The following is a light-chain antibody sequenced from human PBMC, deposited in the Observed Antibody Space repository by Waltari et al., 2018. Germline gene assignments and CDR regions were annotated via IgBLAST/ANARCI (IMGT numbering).Light chain of an antibody. CDR1: PSVSSTY. CDR3: QQYGESPPLT. J-gene: IGKJ4*01. Sequence: ENVLTQSSATLSLFPGERANLPCGASPSVSSTYLAWYQHKPGLAPRLLIYDTSTRATGIPDRFSGSGSGTDFTLTISRLEPEDFAVYYCQQYGESPPLTFGGGTKVEIK. CDR2: DTS. V-gene: IGKV3D-20*01.